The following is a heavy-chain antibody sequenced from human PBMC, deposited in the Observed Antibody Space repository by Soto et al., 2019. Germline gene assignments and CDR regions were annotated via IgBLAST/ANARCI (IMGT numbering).Heavy chain of an antibody. CDR3: ARVVATVAGPYGMDV. CDR2: ISAYNGNT. CDR1: GYTFTSYV. D-gene: IGHD6-19*01. J-gene: IGHJ6*02. V-gene: IGHV1-18*01. Sequence: QVHLVQSGAEVKKPGASVKVSCRASGYTFTSYVISWVRQAPGPGPEWMGWISAYNGNTNFAQRLQGRVTMTTDTSTSTAYMELRSLRSDDTAVYYCARVVATVAGPYGMDVWGQGTTVTVSS.